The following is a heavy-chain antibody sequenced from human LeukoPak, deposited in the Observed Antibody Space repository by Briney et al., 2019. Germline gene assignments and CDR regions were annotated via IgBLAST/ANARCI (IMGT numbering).Heavy chain of an antibody. CDR1: GFTFSSYT. V-gene: IGHV3-48*04. CDR3: ARDANRGLDY. J-gene: IGHJ4*02. Sequence: GGSLRLSCAASGFTFSSYTINWVRQAPGKGLEWLSYITSSSSTIYYADSAKGRFTISRDNAKNSLYLQMNSLTAEDTAVYYCARDANRGLDYWGQGTLVTVSS. CDR2: ITSSSSTI.